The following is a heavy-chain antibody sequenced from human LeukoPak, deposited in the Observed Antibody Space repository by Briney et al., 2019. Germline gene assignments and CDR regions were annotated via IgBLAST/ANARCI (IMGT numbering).Heavy chain of an antibody. Sequence: ASVKVSCKASGYTFSRYGMHWVRQAPGQRLEWMGWINAGNENTKYSQKFQGRVSITRDTSASTAYMELSSLTSEDTAVYYCARVKRGYSYDDYWGQGTLVTVSS. CDR3: ARVKRGYSYDDY. V-gene: IGHV1-3*01. CDR2: INAGNENT. J-gene: IGHJ4*02. D-gene: IGHD5-18*01. CDR1: GYTFSRYG.